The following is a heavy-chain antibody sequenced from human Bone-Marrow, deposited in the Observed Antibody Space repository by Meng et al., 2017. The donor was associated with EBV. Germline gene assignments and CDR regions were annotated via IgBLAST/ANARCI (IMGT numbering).Heavy chain of an antibody. CDR2: IIPIFVTP. CDR3: ARVKGLGATLGYYFDF. D-gene: IGHD1-26*01. J-gene: IGHJ4*02. CDR1: GGTLHNYA. Sequence: QVQLVRSGAELKKPGSSVKVSCTASGGTLHNYAISWVRQAPGQGLEWMGGIIPIFVTPNYARKFQGRVTITADKSTSTSYMELSSLRSDDTAVYYCARVKGLGATLGYYFDFWGQGTLVTVSS. V-gene: IGHV1-69*06.